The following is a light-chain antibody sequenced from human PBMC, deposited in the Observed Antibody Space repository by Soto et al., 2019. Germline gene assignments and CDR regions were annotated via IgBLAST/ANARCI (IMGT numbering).Light chain of an antibody. CDR1: SSDIGGYKF. J-gene: IGLJ1*01. CDR2: EVT. CDR3: TSNTKNSPLV. V-gene: IGLV2-14*01. Sequence: QSALTQPASVSGSPGQSITISCTGTSSDIGGYKFVCWFQQQPGRAPKLLIYEVTSRPSGVSSRFSGSKSGNTASLTISGLQAEDEGDYYCTSNTKNSPLVFGTGTKLTVL.